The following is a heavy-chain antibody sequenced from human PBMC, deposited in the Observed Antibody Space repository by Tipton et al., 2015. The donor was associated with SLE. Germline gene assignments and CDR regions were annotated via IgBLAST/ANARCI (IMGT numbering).Heavy chain of an antibody. CDR3: GRARVGMGYVFDV. Sequence: LRLSCTVSGGSISSSSYYWGWIRQPPGKGLEWIGSFYHSGNTYYNPSLTSRVTISADTSKNQFSLRLTSVTAADTALYYCGRARVGMGYVFDVWGQGTMVTVSS. CDR1: GGSISSSSYY. J-gene: IGHJ3*01. CDR2: FYHSGNT. V-gene: IGHV4-39*07. D-gene: IGHD5-24*01.